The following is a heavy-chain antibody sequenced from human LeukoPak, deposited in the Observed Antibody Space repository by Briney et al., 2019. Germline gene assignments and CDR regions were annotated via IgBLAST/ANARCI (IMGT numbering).Heavy chain of an antibody. CDR3: YLGPTTSNWFDP. CDR1: GFTFDDYA. J-gene: IGHJ5*02. D-gene: IGHD1-7*01. V-gene: IGHV3-20*04. CDR2: IDWNGGTT. Sequence: GGSLRLSCAGSGFTFDDYAMSWVCQAPGKGLEWVSGIDWNGGTTAYADSVKGRFSVSRDNRKKALYLQMNNLRAEDTALYYCYLGPTTSNWFDPWGQGTLVTVSS.